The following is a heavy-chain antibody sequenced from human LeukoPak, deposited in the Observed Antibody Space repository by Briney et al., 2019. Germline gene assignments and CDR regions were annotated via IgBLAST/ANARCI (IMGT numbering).Heavy chain of an antibody. CDR1: GFTFSSYS. CDR2: IGGPGAPT. Sequence: GGSLRLSCVASGFTFSSYSLTWVRQTPEKGLAWVSSIGGPGAPTFYADSVEGRFTISRDNSNNTVYLQMNSLRAEDTALYFCARGATRATRHFDLWGRGTLVTVSS. V-gene: IGHV3-23*01. J-gene: IGHJ2*01. D-gene: IGHD2-15*01. CDR3: ARGATRATRHFDL.